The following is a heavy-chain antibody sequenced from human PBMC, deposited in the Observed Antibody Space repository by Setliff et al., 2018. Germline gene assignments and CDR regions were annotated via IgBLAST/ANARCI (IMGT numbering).Heavy chain of an antibody. CDR2: VNSDGSST. D-gene: IGHD2-15*01. CDR1: GFTFVNYW. Sequence: HPGGSLRLSCAASGFTFVNYWMHWVRQAPGKGLVWVSRVNSDGSSTIYADSVKGRFTISRDNAENTLYLQMNSLRAEDTAVYYCARDPALSIRPDAFDIWGQGTMVTVSS. V-gene: IGHV3-74*01. CDR3: ARDPALSIRPDAFDI. J-gene: IGHJ3*02.